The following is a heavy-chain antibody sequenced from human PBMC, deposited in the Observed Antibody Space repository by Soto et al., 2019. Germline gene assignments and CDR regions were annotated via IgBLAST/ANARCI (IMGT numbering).Heavy chain of an antibody. D-gene: IGHD2-8*01. CDR3: ATRLDCTNGVCSDY. CDR2: ISAYNGNT. J-gene: IGHJ4*02. Sequence: GASVKVSCKASGYTFTSYGISWVRQAPGQGLEWMGWISAYNGNTNYAQKLQGRVTMTTGTSTSTAYMELRSLRSDDTAVYYCATRLDCTNGVCSDYWGQGTLVTVSS. V-gene: IGHV1-18*04. CDR1: GYTFTSYG.